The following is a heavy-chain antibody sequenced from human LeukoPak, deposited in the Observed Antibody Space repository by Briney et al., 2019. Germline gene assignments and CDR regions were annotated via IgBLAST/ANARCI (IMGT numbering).Heavy chain of an antibody. V-gene: IGHV1-69*04. CDR1: GGTFSSYA. D-gene: IGHD4-11*01. Sequence: SVKVSCKASGGTFSSYAISWVRQAPGQGLEWMGRIIPILGIANYAQKFQGRVTITADKSTSTAYMELSSLRSEDTAVYHCAREKDYSNSYFDYWGQGTLVTVSS. J-gene: IGHJ4*02. CDR2: IIPILGIA. CDR3: AREKDYSNSYFDY.